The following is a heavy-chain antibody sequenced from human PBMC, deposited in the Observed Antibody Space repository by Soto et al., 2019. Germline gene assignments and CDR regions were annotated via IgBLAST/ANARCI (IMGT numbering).Heavy chain of an antibody. J-gene: IGHJ4*02. V-gene: IGHV3-30*18. D-gene: IGHD5-12*01. CDR1: GFTFSSYG. Sequence: GGSLRLSCAASGFTFSSYGMHWVRQAPGKGLEWVAVISYDGSNKYYADSVKGRFTISRDNSKNTLYLQMNSLRAEDTAVYYCANGGDSEGLRPELPFDYWGQGTLVTVSS. CDR2: ISYDGSNK. CDR3: ANGGDSEGLRPELPFDY.